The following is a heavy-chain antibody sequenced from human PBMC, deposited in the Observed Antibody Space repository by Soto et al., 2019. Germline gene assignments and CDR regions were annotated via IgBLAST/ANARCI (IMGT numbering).Heavy chain of an antibody. CDR3: ARLEWESTGYADY. CDR1: GFTFGSNW. CDR2: IKRDGSEK. V-gene: IGHV3-7*03. D-gene: IGHD3-3*01. J-gene: IGHJ4*02. Sequence: EVQLVESGGGLVQPGGSLRLSCAASGFTFGSNWMSWVRQAPGKGLEWVANIKRDGSEKYYVDSVKGRFTISRDNAKNTLYLQMNSLRADDAAVYYCARLEWESTGYADYWGQGTVVTVSS.